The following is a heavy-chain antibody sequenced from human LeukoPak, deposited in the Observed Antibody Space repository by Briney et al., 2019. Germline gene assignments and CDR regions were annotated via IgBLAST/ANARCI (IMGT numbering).Heavy chain of an antibody. J-gene: IGHJ4*02. V-gene: IGHV4-59*11. Sequence: PSETLSLTCTVSGGSISSHYWSWIRQPPGKGLEWIGYIYYSGSTNYNPSLKSRVTISVDTSKNQFSLKLSSVTAADTAVYYCAREVKYDFWSGYFDYWGQGTLVTVSS. CDR3: AREVKYDFWSGYFDY. CDR2: IYYSGST. D-gene: IGHD3-3*01. CDR1: GGSISSHY.